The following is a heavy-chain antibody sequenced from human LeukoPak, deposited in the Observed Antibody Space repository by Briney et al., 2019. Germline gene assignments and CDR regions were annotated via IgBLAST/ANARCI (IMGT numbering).Heavy chain of an antibody. CDR1: GFTFTGYY. Sequence: ASVKVSCKASGFTFTGYYIHWVRQAPGQGLEGMGWINPNSGGTIFAQNFQGRVTMTRDTSISTAYMELSGLKSDDTAVYYCATRAFSDYDVYYFHYWGQGTLVTVSS. V-gene: IGHV1-2*02. D-gene: IGHD3/OR15-3a*01. CDR3: ATRAFSDYDVYYFHY. J-gene: IGHJ4*02. CDR2: INPNSGGT.